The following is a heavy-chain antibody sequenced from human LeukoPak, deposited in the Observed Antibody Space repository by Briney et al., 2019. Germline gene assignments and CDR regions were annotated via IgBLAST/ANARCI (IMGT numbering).Heavy chain of an antibody. CDR3: ARGRHTGFYYFYGMDV. V-gene: IGHV4-34*01. J-gene: IGHJ6*02. D-gene: IGHD5-18*01. CDR2: INHSGST. Sequence: SETLSLTCAVYGGSLNGYYWSWIRQPPGKGLEWIGEINHSGSTNYNPSLKSRVTISVDTSKNQFSLKLSSVTAADTAVYYCARGRHTGFYYFYGMDVWGQGTTVTVSS. CDR1: GGSLNGYY.